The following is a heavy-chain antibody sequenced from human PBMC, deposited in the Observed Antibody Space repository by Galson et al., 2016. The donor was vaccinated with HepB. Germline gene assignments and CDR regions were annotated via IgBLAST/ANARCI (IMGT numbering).Heavy chain of an antibody. CDR3: AHRGRTRYFDT. V-gene: IGHV2-5*02. Sequence: PALVKPTQTLTLTCPVSGISVTTFEVGVGWIRQSPRKAPEWLAIIYWDDEDRYSPSLKSRLTITGDTSKNQVVLTMINMDPEDTATYYCAHRGRTRYFDTWGQGTLVTVSS. D-gene: IGHD3/OR15-3a*01. J-gene: IGHJ4*02. CDR2: IYWDDED. CDR1: GISVTTFEVG.